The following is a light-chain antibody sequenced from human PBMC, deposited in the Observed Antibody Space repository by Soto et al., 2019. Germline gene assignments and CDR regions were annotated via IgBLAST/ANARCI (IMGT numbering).Light chain of an antibody. Sequence: QSALTQPASVSGSPGQSITISCTGTSSDVGSYNLVSWYQQHPGKAPKLMIYEVSKRPSGVSNRFSGSKSGNTASLTISGLQAEDEADYYCCSYAGSSWVFGGGTMLTVL. CDR3: CSYAGSSWV. V-gene: IGLV2-23*02. J-gene: IGLJ3*02. CDR1: SSDVGSYNL. CDR2: EVS.